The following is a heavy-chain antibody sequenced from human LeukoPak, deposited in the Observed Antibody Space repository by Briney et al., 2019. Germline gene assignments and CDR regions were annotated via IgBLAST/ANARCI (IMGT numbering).Heavy chain of an antibody. J-gene: IGHJ4*02. CDR2: ISAYNGNT. D-gene: IGHD3-10*01. V-gene: IGHV1-18*01. Sequence: ASVKVSCKASGYTFTSYGISWVRQAPGQGLEWMGWISAYNGNTNYAQKLQGRVTMTTGTSTSTAYMELRSLRSDDTAVYYCAIWFGELSSRGYFDYWGQGTLVTVSS. CDR3: AIWFGELSSRGYFDY. CDR1: GYTFTSYG.